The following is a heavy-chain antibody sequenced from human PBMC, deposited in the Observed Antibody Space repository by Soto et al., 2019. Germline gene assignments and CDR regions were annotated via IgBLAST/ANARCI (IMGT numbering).Heavy chain of an antibody. D-gene: IGHD3-16*01. V-gene: IGHV3-7*01. CDR1: GFTFSNYW. J-gene: IGHJ6*03. CDR3: ARGPMSTLTAYMDV. CDR2: MKQDGSEK. Sequence: GGSLRLSCAASGFTFSNYWMNWVRQAPGKGLEWVANMKQDGSEKYFVDSVEGRFTISRDNAKNSLYLQVNSLRAEDTAVYYCARGPMSTLTAYMDVWGKGTTVTVSS.